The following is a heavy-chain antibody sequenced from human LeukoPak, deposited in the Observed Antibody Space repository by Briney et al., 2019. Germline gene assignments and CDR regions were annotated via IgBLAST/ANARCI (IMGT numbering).Heavy chain of an antibody. V-gene: IGHV3-48*04. CDR3: ARDYYRWGATAMVL. Sequence: HPGGSLRLSXAASGFTFSSYSMNWVRQAPGKGLEWVSYISSSGSTIYYADSVKGRFTISRDNAKNSLYLQMNSLRAEDTAVYYCARDYYRWGATAMVLWGQGTLVTVSS. J-gene: IGHJ4*02. CDR2: ISSSGSTI. D-gene: IGHD5-18*01. CDR1: GFTFSSYS.